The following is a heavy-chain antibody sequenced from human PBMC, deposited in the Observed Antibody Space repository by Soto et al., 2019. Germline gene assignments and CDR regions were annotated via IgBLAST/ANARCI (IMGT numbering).Heavy chain of an antibody. CDR2: IYPGDSDT. CDR3: ARHGANSGYDPGPGWYYGMDV. Sequence: PGESLKISCKGSGYSFTSYWIGWVRQMPGKGLEWMGIIYPGDSDTRYSPSFQGQVTISADKSISTAYLQWSSLKASDTAMYYCARHGANSGYDPGPGWYYGMDVWGQGTTVTVSS. J-gene: IGHJ6*02. D-gene: IGHD5-12*01. V-gene: IGHV5-51*01. CDR1: GYSFTSYW.